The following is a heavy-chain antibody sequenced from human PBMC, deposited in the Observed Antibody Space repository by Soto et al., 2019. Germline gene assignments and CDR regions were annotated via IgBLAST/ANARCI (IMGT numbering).Heavy chain of an antibody. CDR2: ISYDGSNK. J-gene: IGHJ6*02. D-gene: IGHD6-13*01. CDR3: AKDHTRYSSSWYSYYYYYYGMDV. CDR1: GFTFSSYG. Sequence: PVGSLRLSCAASGFTFSSYGMHWVRQAPGKGLEWVAVISYDGSNKYYADSVKGRFTISRDNSKNTLYLQMNSLRAEDTAVYYCAKDHTRYSSSWYSYYYYYYGMDVWGQGTTVTVSS. V-gene: IGHV3-30*18.